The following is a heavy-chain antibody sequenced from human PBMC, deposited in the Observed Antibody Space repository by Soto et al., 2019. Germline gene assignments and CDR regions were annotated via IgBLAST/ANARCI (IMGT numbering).Heavy chain of an antibody. J-gene: IGHJ6*02. CDR3: ARGFWSGYYYYGMDV. CDR1: CGSFSGYY. D-gene: IGHD3-3*01. CDR2: INHSGST. Sequence: PSETLSLTCAVYCGSFSGYYWSWIRQPPGKGLEWIGEINHSGSTNYNPSLKSRVTISVDTSKNQFSLKLSSVTAADTAVYYCARGFWSGYYYYGMDVWGQGTTVTVSS. V-gene: IGHV4-34*01.